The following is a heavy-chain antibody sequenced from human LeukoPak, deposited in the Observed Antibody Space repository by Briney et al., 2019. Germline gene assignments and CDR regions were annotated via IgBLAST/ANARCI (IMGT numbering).Heavy chain of an antibody. CDR2: IIPILGIA. CDR1: GGTFSSYA. Sequence: SVKVSCKASGGTFSSYAISWVRQAPGQGLEWMGRIIPILGIANYAQKFQGRVTITADKSTSTAYMELSSLRSEDTAVYYCARADYDSSGYPALFDYWGQGTLVTVSS. D-gene: IGHD3-22*01. V-gene: IGHV1-69*04. J-gene: IGHJ4*02. CDR3: ARADYDSSGYPALFDY.